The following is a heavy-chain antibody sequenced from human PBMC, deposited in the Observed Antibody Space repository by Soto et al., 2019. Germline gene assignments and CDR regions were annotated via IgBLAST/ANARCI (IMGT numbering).Heavy chain of an antibody. D-gene: IGHD4-17*01. CDR2: IHYSGST. Sequence: SETLSLTCSLSDYTIRGSTYLWNWIRQSPGKGLEWIGSIHYSGSTYYYPSLKSRVTISVDTSKNQFSLKLSSVTAADTAVYYCARGYGDYVLDYWGQGTLVTV. CDR1: DYTIRGSTYL. V-gene: IGHV4-39*07. CDR3: ARGYGDYVLDY. J-gene: IGHJ4*02.